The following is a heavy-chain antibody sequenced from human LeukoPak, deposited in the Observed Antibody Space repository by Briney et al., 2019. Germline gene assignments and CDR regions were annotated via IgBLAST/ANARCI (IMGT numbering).Heavy chain of an antibody. D-gene: IGHD2-15*01. J-gene: IGHJ5*02. Sequence: ASVKVSCKACGYTFTSYAMHWVRQAPGQRLEWMGWINAGNDNTKYSQKFQGRVTITRDTSASTAYMELSSLRSEDTAVYYCARDLGYCTGGTCYPNWFDPWGQGTLVTVSS. CDR2: INAGNDNT. V-gene: IGHV1-3*01. CDR3: ARDLGYCTGGTCYPNWFDP. CDR1: GYTFTSYA.